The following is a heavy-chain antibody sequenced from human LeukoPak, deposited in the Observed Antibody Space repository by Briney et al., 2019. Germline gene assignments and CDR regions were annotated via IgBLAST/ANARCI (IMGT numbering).Heavy chain of an antibody. J-gene: IGHJ6*02. CDR3: AAPGGGSYSDYYGMDV. Sequence: GASVKVSCKASGYTFTGYYMRWVRQAPGQGLEWMGWINPNSGGTNYAQKFQGRVTMTTDTSTSTAYMELSRLRSDDTAVYYCAAPGGGSYSDYYGMDVWGQGTTVTVSS. V-gene: IGHV1-2*02. D-gene: IGHD1-26*01. CDR2: INPNSGGT. CDR1: GYTFTGYY.